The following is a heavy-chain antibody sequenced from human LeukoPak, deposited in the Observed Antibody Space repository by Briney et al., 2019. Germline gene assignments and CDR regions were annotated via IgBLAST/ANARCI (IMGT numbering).Heavy chain of an antibody. CDR1: GFTFSSYA. Sequence: GGSLRLSCAASGFTFSSYAMHWVRQAPGKGLEWVAVISYDGSNKYYADSVKGRFTISRDNSKNTLYLQMNSLRAEDTAVYYCARPLTYSGSWFVDYWGQGTLVTVSS. D-gene: IGHD6-13*01. J-gene: IGHJ4*02. V-gene: IGHV3-30-3*01. CDR2: ISYDGSNK. CDR3: ARPLTYSGSWFVDY.